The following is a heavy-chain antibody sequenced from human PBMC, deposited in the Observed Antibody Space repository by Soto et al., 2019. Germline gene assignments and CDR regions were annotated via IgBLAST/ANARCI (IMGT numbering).Heavy chain of an antibody. J-gene: IGHJ6*02. CDR1: GGSFSCYY. CDR3: ARVXGSSWYNYYYYYYGMDV. V-gene: IGHV4-34*01. D-gene: IGHD6-13*01. CDR2: INHSGST. Sequence: ASETLSLTCAVYGGSFSCYYWSWIRQPPGKGLEWIGEINHSGSTNYNPSLKSRVTISVDTSKNQFSLKLSSVTAADTAVYYCARVXGSSWYNYYYYYYGMDVWGQGTTVTVSS.